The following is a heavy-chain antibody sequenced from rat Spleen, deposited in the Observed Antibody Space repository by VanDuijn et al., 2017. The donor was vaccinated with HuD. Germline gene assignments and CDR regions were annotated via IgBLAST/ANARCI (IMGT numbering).Heavy chain of an antibody. Sequence: EVQLVESGGGLVQPGRSMKLSCAASGFTFNNYYMAWVRQAPTKGLEWVASISTGGGNAYYRDSVKGRFTISRDNAKTTLYLQMNSLRSEDTATYYCATDTFYDGTYYPGGFDYWGQGVMVTVSS. CDR1: GFTFNNYY. D-gene: IGHD1-12*02. V-gene: IGHV5-25*01. J-gene: IGHJ2*01. CDR3: ATDTFYDGTYYPGGFDY. CDR2: ISTGGGNA.